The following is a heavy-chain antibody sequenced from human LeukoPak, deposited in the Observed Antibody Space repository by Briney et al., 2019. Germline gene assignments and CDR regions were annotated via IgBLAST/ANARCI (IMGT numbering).Heavy chain of an antibody. Sequence: GGSLRLSCAASGFTFSSYSMNWVRQAPGKGLEWVSYISSSSSTIYYADSVKGRFTISRDNAKNSLYLQMNSLRAEDTAVYYCARDTPILTGYKSWNWFDPWGQGTLVTVSS. CDR3: ARDTPILTGYKSWNWFDP. J-gene: IGHJ5*02. CDR2: ISSSSSTI. CDR1: GFTFSSYS. V-gene: IGHV3-48*01. D-gene: IGHD3-9*01.